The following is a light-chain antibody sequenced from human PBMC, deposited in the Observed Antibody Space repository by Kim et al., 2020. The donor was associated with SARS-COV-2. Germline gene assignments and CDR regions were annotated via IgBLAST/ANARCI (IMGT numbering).Light chain of an antibody. CDR3: QQANGAFA. J-gene: IGKJ4*02. V-gene: IGKV1-12*01. CDR2: AAS. Sequence: DMQMTQSPSSVSASVGDRVTITCRASQGIGAWLVWYQQKPGKAPKRLIYAASTLESGVPARFSGSGSGTDFTLISSGLQSEDFATYCCQQANGAFAFGGGTKVDIK. CDR1: QGIGAW.